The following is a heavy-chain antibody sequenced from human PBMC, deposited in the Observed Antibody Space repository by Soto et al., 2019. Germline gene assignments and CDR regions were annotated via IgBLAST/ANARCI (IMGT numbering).Heavy chain of an antibody. CDR1: GGTFSSYA. CDR2: IIPIFGTA. CDR3: ARDCSGGSCHPPAFDI. Sequence: QVQLVQSGAEVKKPGSSVKVSCKASGGTFSSYAISWVRQAPGQGLEWMGGIIPIFGTANYAQKFQGRVTITADESTSTAYMELSSLRSEDTAVYYCARDCSGGSCHPPAFDIWGHGTMVTVSS. V-gene: IGHV1-69*01. J-gene: IGHJ3*02. D-gene: IGHD2-15*01.